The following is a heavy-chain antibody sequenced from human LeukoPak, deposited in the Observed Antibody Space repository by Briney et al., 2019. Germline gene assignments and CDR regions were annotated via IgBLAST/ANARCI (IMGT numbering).Heavy chain of an antibody. Sequence: SETLSLTCTVSGGSISSGGYYWSWIRQHPGKGLEWIGYIYYSGSTYYNPSLKSRVTISVDTSKNQFSLKLSSVTAADTAVYYCARVVSSGWSYYFDYWGQGTLVTVSS. V-gene: IGHV4-31*03. CDR2: IYYSGST. CDR1: GGSISSGGYY. D-gene: IGHD6-19*01. J-gene: IGHJ4*02. CDR3: ARVVSSGWSYYFDY.